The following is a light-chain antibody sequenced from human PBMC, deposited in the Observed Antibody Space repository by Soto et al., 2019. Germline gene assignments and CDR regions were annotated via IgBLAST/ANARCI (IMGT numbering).Light chain of an antibody. CDR2: DVG. J-gene: IGLJ2*01. CDR1: SSDIGTYNY. CDR3: CSYAGYYTLS. V-gene: IGLV2-11*01. Sequence: QSALTQPRSVSGSPGQSVTISCTGTSSDIGTYNYVSWYQQHPGKAPKLMIYDVGKRPSGVPDRFSGSKSANAASLTISGLQAEDEVDYYCCSYAGYYTLSFGGGTKVTVL.